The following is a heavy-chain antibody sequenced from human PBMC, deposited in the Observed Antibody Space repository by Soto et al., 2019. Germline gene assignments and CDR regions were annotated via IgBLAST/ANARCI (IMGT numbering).Heavy chain of an antibody. Sequence: EVQLVESGGGVVRPGGSLRLSCAASGFTFDDYGMSWVRQAPGKGLEWVSGIYWNGGSTGYADSVKGRFTISRDNAKNSLYLQMNSLRAEDAALYYCARLYSSGWYGPGRYWGQGTLVTVSS. V-gene: IGHV3-20*04. CDR3: ARLYSSGWYGPGRY. D-gene: IGHD6-19*01. CDR2: IYWNGGST. J-gene: IGHJ4*02. CDR1: GFTFDDYG.